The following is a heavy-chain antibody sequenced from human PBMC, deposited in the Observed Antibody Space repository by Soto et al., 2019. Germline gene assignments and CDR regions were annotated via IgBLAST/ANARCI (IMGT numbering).Heavy chain of an antibody. CDR1: GYTFTSYG. CDR2: ISAYNGNT. J-gene: IGHJ3*02. Sequence: GASVKVSCKASGYTFTSYGISWVRQAPGQGLEWMGWISAYNGNTNYAQKLQGRVTMTTDTSTSTAYMELRSLRPDDTAVYYCARRERITIFGVVIIRGDDAFDIWGQGTMVTVSS. D-gene: IGHD3-3*01. V-gene: IGHV1-18*01. CDR3: ARRERITIFGVVIIRGDDAFDI.